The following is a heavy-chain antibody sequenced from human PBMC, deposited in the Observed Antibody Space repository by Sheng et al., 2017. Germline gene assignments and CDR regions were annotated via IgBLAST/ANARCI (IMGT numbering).Heavy chain of an antibody. Sequence: QVQLVESGGGVVQPGRSLRLSCAASGFTFSSYAMHWVRQAPGKGLEWVAVISYDGSKKYYADSVKGRFTISRDNSKNTLYLQMNSLRAEDTAVYYCARDPSGKMITFGRIIVYYYNMDVWGKGTTVTVSS. CDR1: GFTFSSYA. V-gene: IGHV3-30-3*01. CDR3: ARDPSGKMITFGRIIVYYYNMDV. J-gene: IGHJ6*03. CDR2: ISYDGSKK. D-gene: IGHD3-16*02.